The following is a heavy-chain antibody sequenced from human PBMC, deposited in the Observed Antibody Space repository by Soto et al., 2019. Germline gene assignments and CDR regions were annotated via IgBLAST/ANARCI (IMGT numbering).Heavy chain of an antibody. CDR3: ARAYSGSSSYDY. Sequence: ASVKVSCKASGYTFTSYYMHWVRQVPGQGLEWMGIINPSGGSTNYAQKFQGRVTMTRDTSMSTVYMELSSLRSEDTAVFYCARAYSGSSSYDYWGQGTLVTVSS. CDR1: GYTFTSYY. D-gene: IGHD1-26*01. V-gene: IGHV1-46*01. J-gene: IGHJ4*02. CDR2: INPSGGST.